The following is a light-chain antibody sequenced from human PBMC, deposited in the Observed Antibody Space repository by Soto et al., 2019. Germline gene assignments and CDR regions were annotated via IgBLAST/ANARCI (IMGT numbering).Light chain of an antibody. V-gene: IGKV1-5*03. CDR1: QMIYTW. CDR3: QQYNTFWK. Sequence: DIQMTQSPSTLSASVGDRVTITCRASQMIYTWLAWYQQKPGKAPKLLIYEASSLDVGVPSRFSGSGSGTEFTLTISSLQPDDFATYYCQQYNTFWKFGQGTKV. J-gene: IGKJ1*01. CDR2: EAS.